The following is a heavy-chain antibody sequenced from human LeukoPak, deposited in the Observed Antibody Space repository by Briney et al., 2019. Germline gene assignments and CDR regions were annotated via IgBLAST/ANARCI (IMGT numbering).Heavy chain of an antibody. J-gene: IGHJ4*02. CDR1: GFTFSSYG. V-gene: IGHV3-30*18. D-gene: IGHD5-18*01. CDR2: ISYDGSNK. CDR3: AKDALDVDTGMGYFDH. Sequence: GRSLRLSCAASGFTFSSYGMHWVRPAPGKGLEWVAVISYDGSNKYYADSVKGRFTISQDNSKNPLYLQMNSLRAEDTAVYYCAKDALDVDTGMGYFDHWGQGTLVTVSS.